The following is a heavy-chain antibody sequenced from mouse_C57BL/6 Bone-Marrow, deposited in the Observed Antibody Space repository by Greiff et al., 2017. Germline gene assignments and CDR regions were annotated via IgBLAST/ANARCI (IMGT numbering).Heavy chain of an antibody. CDR1: GFTFSDYY. J-gene: IGHJ4*01. CDR2: ISNGGGST. D-gene: IGHD2-5*01. V-gene: IGHV5-12*01. Sequence: EVQLVESGGGLVQPGGSLKLSCAASGFTFSDYYMYWVRQTPEKRLEWVAYISNGGGSTYYPDTVKGQSTISGDKAKNTLYLRMSRLKSEDTAMYYCARHGAPYYSNFYAMDYWGQGTSVTVSS. CDR3: ARHGAPYYSNFYAMDY.